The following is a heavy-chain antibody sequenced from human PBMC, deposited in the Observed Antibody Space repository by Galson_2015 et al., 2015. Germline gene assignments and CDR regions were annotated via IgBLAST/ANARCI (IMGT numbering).Heavy chain of an antibody. J-gene: IGHJ4*02. Sequence: SLRLSCAASGFTFSSYGMHWVRQAPGKGLEWVAVISYDGSNKYYADSVKGRFTISRDNSKNTLYLQMNSLRAEDTAVYYCAKDYQWCFDYWGQGTLVTVSS. D-gene: IGHD2-15*01. V-gene: IGHV3-30*18. CDR2: ISYDGSNK. CDR1: GFTFSSYG. CDR3: AKDYQWCFDY.